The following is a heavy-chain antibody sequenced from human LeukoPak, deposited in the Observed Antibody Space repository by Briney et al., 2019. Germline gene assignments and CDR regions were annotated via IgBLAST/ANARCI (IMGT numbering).Heavy chain of an antibody. CDR1: GFTFSSYA. D-gene: IGHD3-22*01. J-gene: IGHJ3*02. CDR3: AKDLRRDSSGYGPAFDI. CDR2: ISGSGGST. V-gene: IGHV3-23*01. Sequence: GGSLRLSCAASGFTFSSYAMSWVRQAPGKGLEWVSAISGSGGSTYYADSVKGRFTISRDNSKNTLYLQMNSLRAEDTAVYYCAKDLRRDSSGYGPAFDIWGQGTMVPVS.